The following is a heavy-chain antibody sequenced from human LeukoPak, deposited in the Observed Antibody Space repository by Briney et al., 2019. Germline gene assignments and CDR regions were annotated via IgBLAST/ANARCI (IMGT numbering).Heavy chain of an antibody. J-gene: IGHJ4*02. CDR1: GGSISTTTYY. Sequence: PSETLSLTCTVSGGSISTTTYYWGWIRQPPGKELEWIGSIYGSTYYNPSLKSRVTISVDTSKNQFSLKLNSVTAADTAVYYCARTRMDFDSWGQGILVTVSS. V-gene: IGHV4-39*01. D-gene: IGHD1-14*01. CDR3: ARTRMDFDS. CDR2: IYGST.